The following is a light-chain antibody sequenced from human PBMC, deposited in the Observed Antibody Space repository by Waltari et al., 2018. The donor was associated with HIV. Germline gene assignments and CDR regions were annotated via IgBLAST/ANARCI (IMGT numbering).Light chain of an antibody. V-gene: IGLV2-14*01. CDR2: AVH. CDR3: NSYRSSDTVV. Sequence: QSALTQPASVSGSPGQSITISCTGSNSDVGFYNLVSWYQQFPGKAPQLIIYAVHRRPSGVSSRLSGSKSGNTASLTMSDLQAEDEAEYFCNSYRSSDTVVFGGGTKLTVL. J-gene: IGLJ2*01. CDR1: NSDVGFYNL.